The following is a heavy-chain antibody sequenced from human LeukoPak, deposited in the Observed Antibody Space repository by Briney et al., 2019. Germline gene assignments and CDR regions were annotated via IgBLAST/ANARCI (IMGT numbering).Heavy chain of an antibody. CDR2: ITTYNGNT. Sequence: GASVKVSCKASGYTFTSYGISWVRQAPGQGLEWMGWITTYNGNTNYEQKLQGRVTMTTDPSTRTVYMELRRLRSDDTPVYYCARVYSGSPLDYWGQGPLVSVAS. CDR3: ARVYSGSPLDY. V-gene: IGHV1-18*01. J-gene: IGHJ4*02. CDR1: GYTFTSYG. D-gene: IGHD1-26*01.